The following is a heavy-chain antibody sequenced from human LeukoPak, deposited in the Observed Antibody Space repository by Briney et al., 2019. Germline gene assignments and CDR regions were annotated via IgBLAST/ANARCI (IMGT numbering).Heavy chain of an antibody. Sequence: GGSLRLSCAASGFTFSSYAMSWVRQAPGKGLEWVSAISGSGGSTYYADSVKGRFTISRDNSKNTLSLQLNSLRAEDTAVYYCAKGTSSSCYSAPNYWGQGTLVTVSS. CDR1: GFTFSSYA. CDR2: ISGSGGST. CDR3: AKGTSSSCYSAPNY. V-gene: IGHV3-23*01. D-gene: IGHD2-15*01. J-gene: IGHJ4*02.